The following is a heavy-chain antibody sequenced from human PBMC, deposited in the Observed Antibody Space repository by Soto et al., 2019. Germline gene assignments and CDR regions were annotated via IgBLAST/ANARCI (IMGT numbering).Heavy chain of an antibody. CDR3: ATSGAFFGDSSGHGVYFDY. D-gene: IGHD3-22*01. Sequence: EVQVVESGGGLVNPGGSLRLSCAASGFTFRSYTMNWVRQAPGKGLEWVSSIRSTSSHIYYADSVRGRFTISRDNAKKSLYLQMNSLRAEDTAVHFCATSGAFFGDSSGHGVYFDYWGAGTLVTVSS. J-gene: IGHJ4*02. CDR2: IRSTSSHI. V-gene: IGHV3-21*01. CDR1: GFTFRSYT.